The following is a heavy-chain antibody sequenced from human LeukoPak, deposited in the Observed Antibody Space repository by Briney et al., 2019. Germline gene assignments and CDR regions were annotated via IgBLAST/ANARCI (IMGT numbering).Heavy chain of an antibody. CDR1: GYTFTGYY. CDR3: ARDLGYSYGHVFDY. Sequence: VASVKVSCKASGYTFTGYYMHWVRQAPGQGPEWMGWINPNSGGTNYAQKFQGRVTMTRDTSISTAYMELSRLRSDDTAVYYCARDLGYSYGHVFDYWGQGTLVTVSS. V-gene: IGHV1-2*02. J-gene: IGHJ4*02. D-gene: IGHD5-18*01. CDR2: INPNSGGT.